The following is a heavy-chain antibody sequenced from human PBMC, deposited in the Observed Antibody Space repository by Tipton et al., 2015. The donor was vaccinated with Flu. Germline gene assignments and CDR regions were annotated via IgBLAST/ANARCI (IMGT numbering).Heavy chain of an antibody. CDR2: IRSKANSYAT. Sequence: SLRLSCAASGFTFSGSAMHWVRQASGKGLEWVGRIRSKANSYATAYAASVKGRFTISRDDSKNTAYLQMNSLKTEDTDVYYCTRPYYGSGSYYHRLNDYWGQGTLVNVFS. J-gene: IGHJ4*02. V-gene: IGHV3-73*01. CDR1: GFTFSGSA. CDR3: TRPYYGSGSYYHRLNDY. D-gene: IGHD3-10*01.